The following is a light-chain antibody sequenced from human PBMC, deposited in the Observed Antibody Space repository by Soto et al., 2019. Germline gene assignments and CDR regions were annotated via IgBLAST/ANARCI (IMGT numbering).Light chain of an antibody. V-gene: IGKV1-33*01. CDR1: QDISNY. CDR2: DAS. CDR3: QQYDNLPLT. Sequence: IKVYKSPSSLSAYIGDRVTITCQASQDISNYLNWYQQKPGKAPKLLIYDASNLETGVPSRFSGSGSGTDFTFTISSLQPEDIATYYCQQYDNLPLTFGGGTKVDVK. J-gene: IGKJ4*01.